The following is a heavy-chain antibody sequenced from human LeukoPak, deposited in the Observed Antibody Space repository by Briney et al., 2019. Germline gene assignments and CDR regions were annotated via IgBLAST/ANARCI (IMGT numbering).Heavy chain of an antibody. CDR3: AKDYGDYAYYHY. V-gene: IGHV3-30*02. D-gene: IGHD4-17*01. Sequence: GGSLRLSCAASGFTFSSYGMHWARQAPGKGLEWVAFIRYDGSNKYYADSVKGRFTISRDNSKNTLYLQTNSLRAEDTAVYYCAKDYGDYAYYHYWGQGTLVTVSS. CDR2: IRYDGSNK. CDR1: GFTFSSYG. J-gene: IGHJ4*02.